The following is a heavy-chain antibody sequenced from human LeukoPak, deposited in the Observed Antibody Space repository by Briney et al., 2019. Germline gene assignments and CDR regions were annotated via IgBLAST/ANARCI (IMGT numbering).Heavy chain of an antibody. D-gene: IGHD4-11*01. CDR2: MNGDGSEK. J-gene: IGHJ4*02. Sequence: GGSLRLCCAASGFGFSNYWMSWVRQAPGKGLEWVANMNGDGSEKNYVDSVKGRFTISRDNAQDSLYLQMNSLRAEDTAVYYCARDGGYSNFDYWGQGTLLTVSS. V-gene: IGHV3-7*01. CDR3: ARDGGYSNFDY. CDR1: GFGFSNYW.